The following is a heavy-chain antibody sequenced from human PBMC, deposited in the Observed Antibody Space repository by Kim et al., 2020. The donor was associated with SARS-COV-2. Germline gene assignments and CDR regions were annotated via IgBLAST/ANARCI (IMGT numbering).Heavy chain of an antibody. J-gene: IGHJ6*02. V-gene: IGHV3-9*01. Sequence: GGSLRLSCAVSGFTFDDYAMRWVRQAPGKGLEWVSGIFWDSGIIGYADSVKGRFTISRENAKNSLYLQMKSLRAEDTALYYCAKDAGYSSSRYVLLYYGMHVWGQEPAVPVSS. CDR2: IFWDSGII. CDR1: GFTFDDYA. CDR3: AKDAGYSSSRYVLLYYGMHV. D-gene: IGHD6-13*01.